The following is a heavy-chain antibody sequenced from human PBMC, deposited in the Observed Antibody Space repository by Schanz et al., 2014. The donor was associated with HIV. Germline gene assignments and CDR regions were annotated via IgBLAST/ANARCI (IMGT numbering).Heavy chain of an antibody. V-gene: IGHV3-30-3*01. J-gene: IGHJ4*02. CDR1: GFTFSSFA. CDR2: ISLDGDNK. CDR3: ARGLTSSWFAPLDF. D-gene: IGHD6-13*01. Sequence: QVQLVESGGGVVQPGRSLRLSWAASGFTFSSFAIHWVRQAPGKGLEWVAVISLDGDNKYYADSVKGRFTISRDDSKNLLSLQMNSLRAEDTAVYYCARGLTSSWFAPLDFWGLGTLVTVSS.